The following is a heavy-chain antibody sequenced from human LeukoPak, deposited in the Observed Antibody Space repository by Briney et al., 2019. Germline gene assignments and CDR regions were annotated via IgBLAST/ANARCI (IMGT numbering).Heavy chain of an antibody. CDR1: GFTFSIYA. J-gene: IGHJ4*02. V-gene: IGHV3-23*01. CDR3: AKDRPNYYGSNGHYYRRDGDY. CDR2: ITSSGDGT. Sequence: QPGGSLRLSCAASGFTFSIYAMSRVRQAPGKGLQWVSSITSSGDGTYYADSVKGRFTISRDNSENMLYLQMNSLRVEDTAVYFCAKDRPNYYGSNGHYYRRDGDYWGQGTLVTVSS. D-gene: IGHD3-22*01.